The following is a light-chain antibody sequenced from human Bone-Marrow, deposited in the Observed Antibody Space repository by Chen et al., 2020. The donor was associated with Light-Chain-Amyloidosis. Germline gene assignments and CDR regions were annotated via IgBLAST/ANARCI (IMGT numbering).Light chain of an antibody. CDR2: DDS. CDR1: NIGSTS. CDR3: QVGDRSSDRPV. Sequence: SFVLPQPSSVSVAPAHPPTIAFGGNNIGSTSVHWYQQTPGPAPLLVVYDDSDRPSGIPERLSGSNAGNTATLTISRVEAGDEADYYCQVGDRSSDRPVFGGGTKLTVL. V-gene: IGLV3-21*02. J-gene: IGLJ3*02.